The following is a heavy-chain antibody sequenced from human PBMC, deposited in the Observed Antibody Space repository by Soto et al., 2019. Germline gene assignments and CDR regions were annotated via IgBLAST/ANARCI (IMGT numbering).Heavy chain of an antibody. CDR1: GGSISSSSYY. Sequence: PSETLSLTCTVSGGSISSSSYYWGWIRQPPGKGLDWIGSIYYSGSTYYNPSLKSRVTISVDTSKNQFSLKLSSVTAADTAVYYCARPYCSSTSCYPGAWFDPWGQGTLVTVSS. J-gene: IGHJ5*02. CDR2: IYYSGST. V-gene: IGHV4-39*01. CDR3: ARPYCSSTSCYPGAWFDP. D-gene: IGHD2-2*01.